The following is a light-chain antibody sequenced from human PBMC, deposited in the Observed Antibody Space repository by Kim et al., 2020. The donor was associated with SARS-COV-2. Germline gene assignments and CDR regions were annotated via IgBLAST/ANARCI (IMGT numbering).Light chain of an antibody. V-gene: IGKV1-5*03. CDR2: KTS. CDR3: QQYSNLWA. Sequence: DIQMTQSPSTLSASVGDTVTITCRASQNIDSWLAWYQQKPGKAPKVLIYKTSALGSGVPSRFSGSGSGTEFALTITSLQPDDFATYYCQQYSNLWAFGQGTKVEI. J-gene: IGKJ1*01. CDR1: QNIDSW.